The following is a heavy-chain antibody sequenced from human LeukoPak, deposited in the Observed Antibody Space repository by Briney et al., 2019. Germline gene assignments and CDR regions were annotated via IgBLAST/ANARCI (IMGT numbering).Heavy chain of an antibody. V-gene: IGHV4-59*11. D-gene: IGHD3-22*01. CDR1: GGSISRHF. CDR3: ARILDNDSSGDPDTFDM. Sequence: PSETLSLTCSVSGGSISRHFWSWIRQPPGKGLDWIAFIHYSGRTKYNPSLQSRVTISIDTSENNFSLKLTSVTAADTAVYYCARILDNDSSGDPDTFDMWGQGTVVSVSS. J-gene: IGHJ3*02. CDR2: IHYSGRT.